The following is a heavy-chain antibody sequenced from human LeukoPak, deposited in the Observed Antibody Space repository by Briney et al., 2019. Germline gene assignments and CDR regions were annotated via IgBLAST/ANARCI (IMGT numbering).Heavy chain of an antibody. CDR3: AKGRTVLNDALDV. CDR2: ISGSGGTT. V-gene: IGHV3-23*01. D-gene: IGHD4-11*01. CDR1: GFSFSNYA. Sequence: GGSLRLSCAASGFSFSNYAISWDRQAPGKGLEWVSVISGSGGTTFYADPVKGLFTISRDNSNNTLYLQMNSLRVGDTAVYYCAKGRTVLNDALDVWGQGTMVTVSS. J-gene: IGHJ3*01.